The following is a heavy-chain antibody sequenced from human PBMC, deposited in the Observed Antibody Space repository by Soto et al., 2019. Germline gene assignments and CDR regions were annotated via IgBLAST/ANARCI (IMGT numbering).Heavy chain of an antibody. CDR2: IYYSGST. Sequence: SETLSLTCTVSGGSISSYYWSWIRQPPGKGLEWIGYIYYSGSTNYNPSLKSRVTISVDTSKNQFSLKLSSVTAADTAVYYCARGKDSITIFGVAPIIDYWGQGTLVTVSS. V-gene: IGHV4-59*08. D-gene: IGHD3-3*01. CDR3: ARGKDSITIFGVAPIIDY. J-gene: IGHJ4*02. CDR1: GGSISSYY.